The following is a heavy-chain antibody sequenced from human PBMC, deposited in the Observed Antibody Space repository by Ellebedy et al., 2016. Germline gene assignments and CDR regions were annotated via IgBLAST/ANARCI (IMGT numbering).Heavy chain of an antibody. CDR2: ISAGGDRT. V-gene: IGHV3-23*01. CDR3: VRVELGGDYRGKGLAFEY. CDR1: GFILNTYF. J-gene: IGHJ4*02. D-gene: IGHD4-23*01. Sequence: GGSLRLSXTAAGFILNTYFVSWVRQSPGKGLEWVSTISAGGDRTFLVDAGEGRFTVSRDNSKNTVYLQMNSLKTEDTAVYYCVRVELGGDYRGKGLAFEYWGQGTLVTVSS.